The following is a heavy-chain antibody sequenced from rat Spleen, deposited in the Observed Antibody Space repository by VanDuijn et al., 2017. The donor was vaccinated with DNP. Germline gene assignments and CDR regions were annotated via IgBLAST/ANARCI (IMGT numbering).Heavy chain of an antibody. V-gene: IGHV5-7*01. Sequence: EVQLEESGGGLVQPGRSLKLSCVASGLTFTNYGMAWVRQASKKGLEWVATISYDGSSTYYRDSVKGRFTISRDNARSTLYLQMDSLRSEDTAAYYCAKPDYWGQGVMVTVSS. J-gene: IGHJ2*01. CDR2: ISYDGSST. CDR3: AKPDY. CDR1: GLTFTNYG.